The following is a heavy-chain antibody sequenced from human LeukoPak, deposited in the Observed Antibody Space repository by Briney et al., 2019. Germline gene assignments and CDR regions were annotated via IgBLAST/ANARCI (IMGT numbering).Heavy chain of an antibody. CDR3: ARDREYSSSLHFDY. CDR2: INPNSGGT. V-gene: IGHV1-2*02. Sequence: GASVKVSCKAFGYTFTGYYMHWVRQAPGQGLEWMGWINPNSGGTNYAQKFQGRVTMTRDTSISTAYMELSRLRSDDTAVYYCARDREYSSSLHFDYWGQGTLVTVSS. D-gene: IGHD6-6*01. J-gene: IGHJ4*02. CDR1: GYTFTGYY.